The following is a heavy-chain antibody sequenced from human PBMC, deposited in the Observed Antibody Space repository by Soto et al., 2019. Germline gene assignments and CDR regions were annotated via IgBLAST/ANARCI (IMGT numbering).Heavy chain of an antibody. V-gene: IGHV3-48*02. CDR2: IRTISSAI. CDR3: ARETPSFDS. J-gene: IGHJ4*02. Sequence: GGSLRLSCAASGFTFSDYPMNWVRQAPGKGLEWVSSIRTISSAIYFADSVRGRFTISRDNARNSLYLQMTSLRDEDTAVYYCARETPSFDSWGQGALVTVSS. D-gene: IGHD2-15*01. CDR1: GFTFSDYP.